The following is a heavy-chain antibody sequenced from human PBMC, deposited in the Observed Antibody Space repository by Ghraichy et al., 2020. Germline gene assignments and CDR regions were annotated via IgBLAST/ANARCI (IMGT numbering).Heavy chain of an antibody. V-gene: IGHV4-59*08. CDR3: ATQRTPHWFDP. Sequence: SQTLSLTCTVSSGSISSYYWSWIRQPPGQGLEWIGYIYYSGSTNYNPSLKSRVTISLDTSKNQFSLKLSSVTAADTAVYYCATQRTPHWFDPWGQGTLVTVSS. J-gene: IGHJ5*02. CDR2: IYYSGST. CDR1: SGSISSYY.